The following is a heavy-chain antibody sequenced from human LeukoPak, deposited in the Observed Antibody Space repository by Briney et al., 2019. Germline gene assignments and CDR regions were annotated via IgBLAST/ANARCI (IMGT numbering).Heavy chain of an antibody. V-gene: IGHV4-59*12. Sequence: SETLSLTCTVSGGSISYYYWSWIRQPPGKGLEWIGYIYYTGSATHNPSLKSRVTISVDKSKNQFSLKLSSVTAADTAVYYCARVPPLYDILTGYYYYYMDVWGKGTTVTVSS. CDR3: ARVPPLYDILTGYYYYYMDV. CDR1: GGSISYYY. D-gene: IGHD3-9*01. J-gene: IGHJ6*03. CDR2: IYYTGSA.